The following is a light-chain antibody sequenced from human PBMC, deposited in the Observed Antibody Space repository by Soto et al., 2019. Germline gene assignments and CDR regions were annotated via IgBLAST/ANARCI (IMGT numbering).Light chain of an antibody. CDR3: ATWDDSLSGPV. J-gene: IGLJ3*02. Sequence: HSVLTQPPSASGTPGQRVTISCSGSSSNIGSNSVYWYHQLPGTAPKLLISADDQRPSGVPDRFSGSKSGTSASLAISGLRSADEADYYCATWDDSLSGPVFGGGTKLTVL. CDR2: ADD. V-gene: IGLV1-47*02. CDR1: SSNIGSNS.